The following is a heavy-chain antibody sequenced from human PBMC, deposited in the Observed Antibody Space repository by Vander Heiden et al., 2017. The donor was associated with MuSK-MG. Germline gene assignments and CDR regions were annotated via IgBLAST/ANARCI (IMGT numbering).Heavy chain of an antibody. CDR2: LNPHSGAT. V-gene: IGHV1-2*02. CDR1: GYTFTAYY. Sequence: QVQLVQSGAEAKKPGASMKVSCKASGYTFTAYYIPWVRQAPGQGLEWVGWLNPHSGATHYSQNFQGRVTMTRDTSFNTAYMELNSLRADDTAVYYCARVSGLTNFGVPGGWFDPWGQGTLVTVSS. D-gene: IGHD3-3*01. CDR3: ARVSGLTNFGVPGGWFDP. J-gene: IGHJ5*02.